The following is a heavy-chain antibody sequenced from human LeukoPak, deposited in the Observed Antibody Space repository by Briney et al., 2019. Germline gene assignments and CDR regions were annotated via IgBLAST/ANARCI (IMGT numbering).Heavy chain of an antibody. V-gene: IGHV4-59*01. Sequence: SETLSLTCTVSGGYISSYYWSWIRQPPGKGLEWIGYMSHSGSTNYSPSLKSRVTTSLDTSKNQFSLKLTSVTAADTAVYYCARGRTSFDYWGQGTLVTVSS. CDR1: GGYISSYY. CDR3: ARGRTSFDY. D-gene: IGHD4/OR15-4a*01. J-gene: IGHJ4*02. CDR2: MSHSGST.